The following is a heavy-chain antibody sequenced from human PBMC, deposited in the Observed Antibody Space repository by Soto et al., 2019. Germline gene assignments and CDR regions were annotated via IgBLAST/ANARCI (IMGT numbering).Heavy chain of an antibody. V-gene: IGHV1-18*01. D-gene: IGHD2-8*01. CDR2: ISTYNGNT. Sequence: GASVKVSCKASGYSFSNSGFSWMRQAPGQGLEWMGWISTYNGNTNYAQKFQGRLSMTRDTSTTTAFMELTTLRSDDTAVYYCARDEYNNGRNWLYPWGQGTLVTVSS. J-gene: IGHJ5*02. CDR3: ARDEYNNGRNWLYP. CDR1: GYSFSNSG.